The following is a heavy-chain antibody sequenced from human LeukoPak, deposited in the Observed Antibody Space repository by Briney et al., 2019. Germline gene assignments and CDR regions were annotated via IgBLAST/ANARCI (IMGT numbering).Heavy chain of an antibody. J-gene: IGHJ3*02. Sequence: GGSLRLSCAASGFTFSSYDMHCGRQATGKGLEWVSAIGTAGDTYYPGSVKGRFTISRENAKNSLYLQMNSLRAGDTAVYYCARAGVRRYFDWLYHDAFDIWGQGTMVTVSS. CDR1: GFTFSSYD. CDR3: ARAGVRRYFDWLYHDAFDI. D-gene: IGHD3-9*01. CDR2: IGTAGDT. V-gene: IGHV3-13*01.